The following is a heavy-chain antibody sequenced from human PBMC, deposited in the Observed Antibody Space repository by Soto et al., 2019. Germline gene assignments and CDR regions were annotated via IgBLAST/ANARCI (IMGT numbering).Heavy chain of an antibody. V-gene: IGHV1-18*01. D-gene: IGHD3-22*01. CDR3: ARCYDSSGYLTFDY. Sequence: ASVKVSCKASGYTFTSHGISWVRQAPGQGLEWMGWISAYNGNTNYAQKLQGRVTMTTDTSTSTAYMELRSLRSDDTAVYYCARCYDSSGYLTFDYWGQGTLVTVSS. J-gene: IGHJ4*02. CDR2: ISAYNGNT. CDR1: GYTFTSHG.